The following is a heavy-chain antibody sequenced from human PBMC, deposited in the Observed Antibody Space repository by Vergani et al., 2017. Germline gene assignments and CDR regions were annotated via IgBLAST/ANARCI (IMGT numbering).Heavy chain of an antibody. V-gene: IGHV1-69*04. CDR1: GGTFSSYA. CDR3: ARGGLIYNYDILTGYERNYFDY. CDR2: IIPILGIA. Sequence: QVQLVQSGAEVKKPGASVKVSCKASGGTFSSYAISWVRQAPGQGLEWMGRIIPILGIANYAQKFQGRVTITADKSTSTAYMELSSLRSEDTAVYYCARGGLIYNYDILTGYERNYFDYWGQGTLVTVSS. D-gene: IGHD3-9*01. J-gene: IGHJ4*02.